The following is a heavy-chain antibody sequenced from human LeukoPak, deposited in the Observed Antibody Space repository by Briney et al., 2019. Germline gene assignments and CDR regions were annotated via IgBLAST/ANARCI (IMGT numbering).Heavy chain of an antibody. D-gene: IGHD5-24*01. CDR2: IYTSGST. Sequence: PSETLSLTCTVSGGSISSGIYYWSWIPPPAGKGLEWIGRIYTSGSTNYNPSLKSRVTISVDTSKNQFSLKLSSVTAADTAVYYCARADGNYYYYYMDVWGKGTTVTISS. V-gene: IGHV4-61*02. CDR3: ARADGNYYYYYMDV. CDR1: GGSISSGIYY. J-gene: IGHJ6*03.